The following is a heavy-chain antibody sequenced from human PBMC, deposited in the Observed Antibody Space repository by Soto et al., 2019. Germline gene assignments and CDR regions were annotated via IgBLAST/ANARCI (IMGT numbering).Heavy chain of an antibody. J-gene: IGHJ6*02. V-gene: IGHV3-30-3*01. CDR3: ARDGSPYFYYGMGV. Sequence: QVQLVESGGGVVQPGRSLRLSCSASGFTFSTYAMHWVRQSPGKGLEWVSAISYDGNDKYYADSVKGRFTISRDYTKNTLYLQMNILGAEDTAVYYCARDGSPYFYYGMGVWGQGTTVTVSS. CDR1: GFTFSTYA. CDR2: ISYDGNDK.